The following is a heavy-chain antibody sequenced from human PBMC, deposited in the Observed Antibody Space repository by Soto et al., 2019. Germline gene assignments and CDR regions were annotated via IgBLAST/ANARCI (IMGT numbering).Heavy chain of an antibody. CDR1: GGSFSGYY. Sequence: QVQLQQWGAGLLKPSETLSLTCAVYGGSFSGYYWSWIRQPPGKGLEWIGEINHSGSTNYNPSLKSRVTISVDTSKNQFSLKLSSVTAADTAVYYCARGGVPAARAFDIWGQGTMVTVSS. CDR3: ARGGVPAARAFDI. J-gene: IGHJ3*02. V-gene: IGHV4-34*01. D-gene: IGHD2-2*01. CDR2: INHSGST.